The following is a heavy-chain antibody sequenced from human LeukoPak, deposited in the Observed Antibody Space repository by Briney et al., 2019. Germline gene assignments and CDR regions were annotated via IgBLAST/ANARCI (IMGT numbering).Heavy chain of an antibody. Sequence: SETLSLTCAVYGGSFSGYYWSWIRQPPGKGLEWIGEINHSGSTNYNPSLKSRVTISVDTSKNQFSLKLGSVTAADTAVYYCATFSGLLVPWGQGTLVTVSS. J-gene: IGHJ5*02. CDR3: ATFSGLLVP. CDR2: INHSGST. V-gene: IGHV4-34*01. CDR1: GGSFSGYY.